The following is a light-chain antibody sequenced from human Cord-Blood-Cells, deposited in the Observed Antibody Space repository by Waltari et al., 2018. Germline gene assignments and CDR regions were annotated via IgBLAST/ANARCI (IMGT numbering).Light chain of an antibody. CDR2: RAS. CDR1: QSVLYSSNNKNY. V-gene: IGKV4-1*01. CDR3: QQYYSTPLT. J-gene: IGKJ4*01. Sequence: DIVMTQSPDSLAVSLGERATINCKSSQSVLYSSNNKNYLAWYQQKPGQPPKLLIYRASTRESGVPDRFRGSGSGTDFTLTISSLQAEDVAVYYCQQYYSTPLTFGGGTKVEIK.